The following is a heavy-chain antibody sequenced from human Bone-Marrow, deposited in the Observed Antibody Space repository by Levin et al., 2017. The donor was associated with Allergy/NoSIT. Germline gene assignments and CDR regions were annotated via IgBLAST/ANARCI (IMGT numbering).Heavy chain of an antibody. CDR3: ARDRTITTAGDTYFYGMDV. J-gene: IGHJ6*02. Sequence: SETLSLTCTVSGGSISGYYWSWIRQPPGKGLEWIGYIYYSGSTKYNPSLKSRVTISVDTSKNQFSLKLNSVTAADTALYYCARDRTITTAGDTYFYGMDVWGQGTTVTVSS. CDR1: GGSISGYY. CDR2: IYYSGST. D-gene: IGHD6-13*01. V-gene: IGHV4-59*01.